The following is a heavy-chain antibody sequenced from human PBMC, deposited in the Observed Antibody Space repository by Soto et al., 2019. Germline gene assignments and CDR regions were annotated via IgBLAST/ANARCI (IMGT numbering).Heavy chain of an antibody. D-gene: IGHD3-10*01. Sequence: EVQLSESGGGLAQPGGSLGLSFPPSGFSFPAFAMGWVRGAPGKGREWVSTIGGAISNMYYADSVKGRFTVSRDNSKNTLFLQMNSLRDEDTATYYCAKVGYYNSGWFDSWGQGTLVTVSS. J-gene: IGHJ5*01. CDR1: GFSFPAFA. CDR3: AKVGYYNSGWFDS. V-gene: IGHV3-23*01. CDR2: IGGAISNM.